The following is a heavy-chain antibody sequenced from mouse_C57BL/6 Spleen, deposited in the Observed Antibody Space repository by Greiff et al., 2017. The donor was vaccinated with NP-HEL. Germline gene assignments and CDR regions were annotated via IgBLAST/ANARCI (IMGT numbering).Heavy chain of an antibody. Sequence: QVQLQQSGAELVMPGASVKLSCKASGYTFTSYWMHWVKQRPGQGLEWIGEIDPSDSYTNYNQKFKGKSTLTVDKSSSTAYMQLSSLTSEDSAVYDCERRGSNYWFAYWGQGTLVTVSA. V-gene: IGHV1-69*01. CDR2: IDPSDSYT. J-gene: IGHJ3*01. CDR3: ERRGSNYWFAY. D-gene: IGHD2-5*01. CDR1: GYTFTSYW.